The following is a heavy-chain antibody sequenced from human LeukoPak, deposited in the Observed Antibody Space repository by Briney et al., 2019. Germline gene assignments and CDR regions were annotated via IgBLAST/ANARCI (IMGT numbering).Heavy chain of an antibody. CDR1: GFTFDDYA. V-gene: IGHV3-9*01. D-gene: IGHD2-2*01. Sequence: GRSLRLSCAASGFTFDDYAMHWVRQAPGKGLEWVSGISWNSGSIGYADSVKGRLTISGDNAKNSLYLQMNSLRAEDTALYYCAKARYCSSTSCTRSFDYWGQGTLVTVSS. CDR2: ISWNSGSI. CDR3: AKARYCSSTSCTRSFDY. J-gene: IGHJ4*02.